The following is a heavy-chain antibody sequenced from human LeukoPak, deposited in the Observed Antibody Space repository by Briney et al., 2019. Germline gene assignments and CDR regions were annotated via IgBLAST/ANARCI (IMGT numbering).Heavy chain of an antibody. V-gene: IGHV4-61*02. CDR2: IYTSGST. CDR3: ARRGDYGDFY. Sequence: SETLSLTCTVSGGSISSGSYYWSWIRQPAGKGLEWIGRIYTSGSTYYNPSLKSRVTISVDTPKNQFSLKLNSLTAADTAVYYCARRGDYGDFYWGQGTLVTVSS. CDR1: GGSISSGSYY. J-gene: IGHJ4*02. D-gene: IGHD4-17*01.